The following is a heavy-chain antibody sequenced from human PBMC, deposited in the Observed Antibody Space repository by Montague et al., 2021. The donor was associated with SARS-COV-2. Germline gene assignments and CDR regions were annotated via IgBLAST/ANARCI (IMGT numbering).Heavy chain of an antibody. V-gene: IGHV4-34*01. CDR1: GGSFSGYY. CDR3: ARVRAVPAAMRIFSLGRSYYGMDV. Sequence: SDTLSLTCAVYGGSFSGYYWSWIRQPPGKGLEWIGEINHSGSTNYNPSLKSRVTISVDTSKNQFSLKLSSVTAADTAVYYCARVRAVPAAMRIFSLGRSYYGMDVWGQGTTVTVSS. CDR2: INHSGST. J-gene: IGHJ6*02. D-gene: IGHD2-2*01.